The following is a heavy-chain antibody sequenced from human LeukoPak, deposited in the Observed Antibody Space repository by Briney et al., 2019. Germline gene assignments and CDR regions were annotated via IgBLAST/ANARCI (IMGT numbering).Heavy chain of an antibody. CDR1: GGSISSSSYY. D-gene: IGHD6-19*01. CDR3: ARGFYQWLGANYYYGMDV. V-gene: IGHV4-39*01. CDR2: IYYSGST. Sequence: SETLSLTCTVSGGSISSSSYYWGWIRQPPGKGLEWIGSIYYSGSTYYNPSLKSRVTISVDTSKNQFSLKLSSVTAADTAVYYCARGFYQWLGANYYYGMDVWGQGTTVTVSS. J-gene: IGHJ6*02.